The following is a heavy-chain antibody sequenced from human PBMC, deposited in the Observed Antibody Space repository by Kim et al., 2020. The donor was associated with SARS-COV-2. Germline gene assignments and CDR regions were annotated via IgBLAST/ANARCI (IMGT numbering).Heavy chain of an antibody. J-gene: IGHJ6*02. CDR3: ATADVVVDIYYYYGMDV. CDR2: ISSSSSYI. Sequence: GGSLRLSCAASGFTFSSYSMNWVRQAPGKGLEWVSSISSSSSYIYYADSVKGRFTISRDNAKNSLYLQMNSLRAEDTAVYYYATADVVVDIYYYYGMDVWGQGTTVTVSS. D-gene: IGHD2-15*01. CDR1: GFTFSSYS. V-gene: IGHV3-21*01.